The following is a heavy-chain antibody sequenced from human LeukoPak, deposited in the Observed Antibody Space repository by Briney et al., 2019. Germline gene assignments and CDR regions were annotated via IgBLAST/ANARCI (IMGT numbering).Heavy chain of an antibody. J-gene: IGHJ3*02. CDR1: GGSISSSSYY. CDR3: ARADGYTPAFDI. Sequence: SETLSLTCTVSGGSISSSSYYWGWIRQPPGKGLEWIGSIYYSGSTYYNPSLKSRVTISVDTSKNQFSLKLSSVTAADTAVYYCARADGYTPAFDIWGQGTMVTVSS. V-gene: IGHV4-39*07. CDR2: IYYSGST. D-gene: IGHD5-24*01.